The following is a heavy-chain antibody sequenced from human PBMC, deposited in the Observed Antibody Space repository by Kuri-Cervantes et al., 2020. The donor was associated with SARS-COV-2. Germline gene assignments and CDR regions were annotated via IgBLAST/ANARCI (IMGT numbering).Heavy chain of an antibody. J-gene: IGHJ6*02. Sequence: GESLKISCAASGFTFSSYGMHWVRQAPGKGLEWVAVIWYDGSNKYYADSVKGRLTISRDNSKNTLYLQMNSLRAEDTAVYYCARSHKDTVVVPAARGYYYGMDVWGQGTTVTVSS. D-gene: IGHD2-2*01. V-gene: IGHV3-33*01. CDR2: IWYDGSNK. CDR3: ARSHKDTVVVPAARGYYYGMDV. CDR1: GFTFSSYG.